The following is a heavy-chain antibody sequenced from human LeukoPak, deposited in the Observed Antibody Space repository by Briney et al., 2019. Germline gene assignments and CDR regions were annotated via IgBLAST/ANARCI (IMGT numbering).Heavy chain of an antibody. CDR2: ISSSSSYI. D-gene: IGHD3-22*01. CDR1: GVTFSSYS. Sequence: GGSLRLSCAASGVTFSSYSMNWVRQAPGKGLEWVSSISSSSSYIYYAHSVKGRFTISRDNAKNSLYLQMNSLRAEDTAVYYCARVEDYYDSSGYFGFDYWGQGTLVTVSS. CDR3: ARVEDYYDSSGYFGFDY. J-gene: IGHJ4*02. V-gene: IGHV3-21*01.